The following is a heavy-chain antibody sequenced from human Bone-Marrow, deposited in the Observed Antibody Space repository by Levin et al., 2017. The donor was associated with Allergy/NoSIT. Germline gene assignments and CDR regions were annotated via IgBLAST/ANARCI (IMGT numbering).Heavy chain of an antibody. V-gene: IGHV3-9*01. J-gene: IGHJ4*02. Sequence: PGGSLRLSCAASGFTFEDYAMHWVRQAPGKGLEWVSGISWNSGSIGYADSVKGRFTISRDNAENSLYLQMNSLRAEDTALYYCAKDQCSSTSCYQSHWGQGTLVTVSS. CDR1: GFTFEDYA. D-gene: IGHD2-2*01. CDR2: ISWNSGSI. CDR3: AKDQCSSTSCYQSH.